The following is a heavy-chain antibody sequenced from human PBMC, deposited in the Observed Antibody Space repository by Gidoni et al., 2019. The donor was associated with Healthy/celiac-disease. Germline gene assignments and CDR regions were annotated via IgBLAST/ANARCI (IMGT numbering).Heavy chain of an antibody. CDR3: ARDPFYGDRPSIIDY. J-gene: IGHJ4*02. V-gene: IGHV3-33*01. Sequence: QVQLVESGGGVVQPGRSLRLSCAASGFTFSSYGMHWVRQAPGKGLEWVAVIWYDGSNKYYADSVKGRFTISRDNSKNTLYLQMNSLRAVDTAVYYCARDPFYGDRPSIIDYWGQGTLVTVSS. CDR1: GFTFSSYG. CDR2: IWYDGSNK. D-gene: IGHD4-17*01.